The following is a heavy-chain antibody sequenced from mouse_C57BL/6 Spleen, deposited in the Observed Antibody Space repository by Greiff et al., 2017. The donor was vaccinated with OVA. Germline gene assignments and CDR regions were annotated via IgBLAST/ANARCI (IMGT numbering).Heavy chain of an antibody. CDR1: GYTFTSYW. CDR3: ARGRGKDWYFDV. J-gene: IGHJ1*03. Sequence: QVQLKQPGAELVKPGASVKLSCKASGYTFTSYWMHWVKQRPGQGLEWIGMIHPNSGSTNYNEKFKSKATLTVDKSSSTAYMQLSSLTSEDSAVYYCARGRGKDWYFDVWGTGTTVTVSS. V-gene: IGHV1-64*01. CDR2: IHPNSGST.